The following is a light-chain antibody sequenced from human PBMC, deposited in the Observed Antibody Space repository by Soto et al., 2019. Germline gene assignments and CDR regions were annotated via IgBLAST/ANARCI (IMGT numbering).Light chain of an antibody. V-gene: IGLV2-14*01. CDR1: SSDLGGYNY. J-gene: IGLJ3*02. CDR3: SSYTSSISLV. CDR2: EVS. Sequence: QSVLTQPASVSGSPGQSITISCTGTSSDLGGYNYVSWYQQHPGKAPKLLIYEVSNRPSGISNRFSGSKSGNTASLTISGLQAEDEANYYCSSYTSSISLVFGGGTKVTVL.